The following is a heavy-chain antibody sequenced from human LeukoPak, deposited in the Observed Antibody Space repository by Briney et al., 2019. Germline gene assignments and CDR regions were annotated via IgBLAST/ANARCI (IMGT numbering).Heavy chain of an antibody. CDR2: IKHDGSEK. Sequence: GGALRLSCAASGLTLRRYWMSWVRPAPAKGLAWVANIKHDGSEKYYVDSVKGRFTISRDNAKNSLYLQMNSLRGEDTAVYYCARDRDYYNSFEYWGQGTLVTVSS. D-gene: IGHD3-10*01. V-gene: IGHV3-7*04. CDR3: ARDRDYYNSFEY. CDR1: GLTLRRYW. J-gene: IGHJ4*02.